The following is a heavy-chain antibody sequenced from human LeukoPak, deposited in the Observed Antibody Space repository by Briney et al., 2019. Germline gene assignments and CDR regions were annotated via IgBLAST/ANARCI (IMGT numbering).Heavy chain of an antibody. D-gene: IGHD4-17*01. CDR1: GFILTSYS. CDR3: ARQRAGFTATTSDY. CDR2: ISSSSSTI. Sequence: QAGGSLRLSCAASGFILTSYSMNWVRQAPGKGLEWVSYISSSSSTIYYADSVKGRFTISRDNAKNSLYLQMNSLRAEDTAVYYCARQRAGFTATTSDYWGQGTLVTVSS. J-gene: IGHJ4*02. V-gene: IGHV3-48*01.